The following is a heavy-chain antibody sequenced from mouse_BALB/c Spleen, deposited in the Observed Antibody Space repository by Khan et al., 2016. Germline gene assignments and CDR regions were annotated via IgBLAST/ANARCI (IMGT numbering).Heavy chain of an antibody. CDR2: IRSKSNNYAT. CDR1: GFTFNTYA. J-gene: IGHJ3*01. Sequence: EVQLVESGGGLVQPKGSLKLSCAASGFTFNTYAMNWVRQAPGKGLEWVARIRSKSNNYATYYADSVKDRFTISRDDSQSMHYLQMNNLKTEDTARYFCVRHVWFAYWGQGTLVTVSA. V-gene: IGHV10-1*02. CDR3: VRHVWFAY.